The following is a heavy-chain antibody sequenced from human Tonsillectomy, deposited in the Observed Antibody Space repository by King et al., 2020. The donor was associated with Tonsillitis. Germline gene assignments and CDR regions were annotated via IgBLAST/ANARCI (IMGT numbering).Heavy chain of an antibody. J-gene: IGHJ4*02. V-gene: IGHV3-23*04. Sequence: DVQLVESGGGLVQPGGSLRLSCAASGFTFSSYAMGWVRQAPGKGLEWVSTISGSSYSTYFPDSVKDRVTISRDNSNHTLYLQMHSLRPEDTSLYYCAKLPHSSGWSSPFDYWGQGTLVTVSS. CDR3: AKLPHSSGWSSPFDY. D-gene: IGHD6-19*01. CDR2: ISGSSYST. CDR1: GFTFSSYA.